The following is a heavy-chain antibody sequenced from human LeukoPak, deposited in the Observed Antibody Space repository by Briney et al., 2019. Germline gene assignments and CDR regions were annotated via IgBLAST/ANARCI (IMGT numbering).Heavy chain of an antibody. CDR3: AKGYRKGRWLPLDY. V-gene: IGHV3-30*18. D-gene: IGHD5-24*01. Sequence: GGSLRLSCAASGFTFSRYGMHWVRQAPGKGLEWVAVISYDGSNKYYADSVKGRFTISRDNAKNSLYVQMNSLRTEDTALYYCAKGYRKGRWLPLDYWGQGTLVTVSS. J-gene: IGHJ4*02. CDR2: ISYDGSNK. CDR1: GFTFSRYG.